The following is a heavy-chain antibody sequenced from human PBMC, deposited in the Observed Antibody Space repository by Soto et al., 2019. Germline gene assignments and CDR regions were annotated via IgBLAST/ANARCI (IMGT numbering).Heavy chain of an antibody. D-gene: IGHD2-15*01. J-gene: IGHJ3*02. CDR1: GGSISSYY. CDR3: ARLPYCSGGSCYSIDDAFDI. V-gene: IGHV4-59*08. CDR2: IYYSGST. Sequence: ASETLSLPCPFSGGSISSYYWSWVRQPPGEGLEWIGYIYYSGSTNYNPSLKSRVTISVDTSKNQFSLKLSSVTAADTAAYYCARLPYCSGGSCYSIDDAFDIWGQGTMVTVSS.